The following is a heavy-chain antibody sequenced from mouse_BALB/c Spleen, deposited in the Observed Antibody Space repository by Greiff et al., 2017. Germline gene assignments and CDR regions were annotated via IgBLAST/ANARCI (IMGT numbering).Heavy chain of an antibody. D-gene: IGHD2-4*01. CDR2: IYPGSGST. Sequence: LQQPGSELVRPGASVKLSCKASGYTFTSYWMHWVKQRPGQGLEWIGNIYPGSGSTNYDEKFKSKATLTVDTSSSTAYMQLSSLTSEDSAVYYCTRHGLHYWYFDVWGAGTTVTVSS. V-gene: IGHV1S22*01. J-gene: IGHJ1*01. CDR3: TRHGLHYWYFDV. CDR1: GYTFTSYW.